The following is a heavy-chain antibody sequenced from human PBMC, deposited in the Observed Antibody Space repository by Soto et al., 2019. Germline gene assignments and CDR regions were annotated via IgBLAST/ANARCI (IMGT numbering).Heavy chain of an antibody. CDR3: ARPLSGGYCSGGSCRNYYGMDV. Sequence: SETLSLTCAVYGGSFSGYYWTWIRQPPGTGLEWIGEINHSGSTNYNPSLKSRVTISVDTSKNQFSLKLSSVTAADTAVYYCARPLSGGYCSGGSCRNYYGMDVWGQGTTVTVSS. V-gene: IGHV4-34*01. CDR2: INHSGST. J-gene: IGHJ6*02. D-gene: IGHD2-15*01. CDR1: GGSFSGYY.